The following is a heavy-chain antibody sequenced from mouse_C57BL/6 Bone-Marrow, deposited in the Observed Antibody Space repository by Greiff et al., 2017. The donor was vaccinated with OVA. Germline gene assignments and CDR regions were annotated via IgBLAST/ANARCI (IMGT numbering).Heavy chain of an antibody. J-gene: IGHJ2*01. Sequence: EVQLVESEGGLVQPGSSMKLSCTASGFTFSDYYMAWVRQVPEKGLEWVANINYDGSSTYYLDSLKSRFIISRDNAKNILYLQMSSLKSEDTATYYCAREGDDGPYFDYWGQGTTLTVSS. CDR2: INYDGSST. V-gene: IGHV5-16*01. CDR3: AREGDDGPYFDY. D-gene: IGHD2-3*01. CDR1: GFTFSDYY.